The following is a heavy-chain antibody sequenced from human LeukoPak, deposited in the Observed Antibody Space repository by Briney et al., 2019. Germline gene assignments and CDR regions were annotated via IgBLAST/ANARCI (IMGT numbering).Heavy chain of an antibody. CDR1: GYSFTSYW. V-gene: IGHV5-51*01. CDR3: ARSLARYCSSTSCYRGVRFDP. J-gene: IGHJ5*02. CDR2: IYPGDSDT. D-gene: IGHD2-2*01. Sequence: GESLKISCKGSGYSFTSYWIGWVRQMPGKGLGWMGIIYPGDSDTRYSPSFQGQVTISADKSISTAYLQWSSLKASDTAMYYCARSLARYCSSTSCYRGVRFDPWGQGTLVTVSS.